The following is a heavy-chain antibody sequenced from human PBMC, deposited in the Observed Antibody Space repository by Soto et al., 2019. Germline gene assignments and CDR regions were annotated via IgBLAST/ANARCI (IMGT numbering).Heavy chain of an antibody. Sequence: SETLSLTCTVSGGSISSYYWSWIRQPPGKGLEWIGYIYYSGSTNYNPSLKSRVTISVDTSKNQFSLKLSSVTAADTAVYYCARVAPYYDYVWGSYRPQGWFDPWGQGTLLTVS. CDR2: IYYSGST. D-gene: IGHD3-16*02. CDR3: ARVAPYYDYVWGSYRPQGWFDP. CDR1: GGSISSYY. V-gene: IGHV4-59*01. J-gene: IGHJ5*02.